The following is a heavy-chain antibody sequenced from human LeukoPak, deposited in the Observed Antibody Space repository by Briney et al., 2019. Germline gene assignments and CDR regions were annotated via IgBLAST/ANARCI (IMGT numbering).Heavy chain of an antibody. V-gene: IGHV4-34*01. CDR2: INHSGST. CDR3: ARQFKRLRWLHRATDAFDI. J-gene: IGHJ3*02. CDR1: GFTFSSYS. Sequence: LRLSCAASGFTFSSYSMNWVRQPPGKGLEWIGEINHSGSTNYNPSLKSRVTISVDTSKNQFSLKLSSVTAADTAVYYCARQFKRLRWLHRATDAFDIWGQGTMVTVSS. D-gene: IGHD5-24*01.